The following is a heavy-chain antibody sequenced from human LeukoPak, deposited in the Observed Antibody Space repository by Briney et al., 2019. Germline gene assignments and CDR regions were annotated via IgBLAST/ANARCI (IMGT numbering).Heavy chain of an antibody. CDR3: APVTMVRGVVAFDY. CDR1: GGSISSYY. D-gene: IGHD3-10*01. Sequence: PSETLSLTCTVAGGSISSYYWSWIRQPPGKGLEWIGYIYYSGSTNYNPSLKSRVTISVDTSKNQFSLKLSSVTAADTAVYYCAPVTMVRGVVAFDYWGQGTLVTVSS. V-gene: IGHV4-59*01. J-gene: IGHJ4*02. CDR2: IYYSGST.